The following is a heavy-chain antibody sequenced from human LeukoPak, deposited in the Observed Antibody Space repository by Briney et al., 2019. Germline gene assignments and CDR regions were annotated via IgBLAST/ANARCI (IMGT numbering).Heavy chain of an antibody. J-gene: IGHJ4*02. Sequence: GGSLRLSCAASGFTFSSYAMSWVRQAPGKGLEWFSVIGGSGGGTYYADSVKGRLTISRDDSKNTLYLQMNSLRAEDTAVYYCAKHIDGYNNFDSWGQGTRVTVSS. V-gene: IGHV3-23*01. CDR3: AKHIDGYNNFDS. CDR1: GFTFSSYA. D-gene: IGHD5-24*01. CDR2: IGGSGGGT.